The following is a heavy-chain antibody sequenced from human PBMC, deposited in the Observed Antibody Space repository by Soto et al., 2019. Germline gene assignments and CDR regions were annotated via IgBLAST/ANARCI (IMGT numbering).Heavy chain of an antibody. J-gene: IGHJ4*02. Sequence: SETLSLTCTVSGGSISSYYWSWIRQPPGKGLEWIGYIYYSGSTNYNPSLKSRVTISVDTSKNQFSLKLSSVTAADTAVYYCARTEQQLVYFDYWGQGTLVTVSS. CDR1: GGSISSYY. CDR2: IYYSGST. CDR3: ARTEQQLVYFDY. V-gene: IGHV4-59*08. D-gene: IGHD6-13*01.